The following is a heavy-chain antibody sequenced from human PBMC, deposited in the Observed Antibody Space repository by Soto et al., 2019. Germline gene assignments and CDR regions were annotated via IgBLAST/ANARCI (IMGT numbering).Heavy chain of an antibody. CDR3: SRGGGNYFYYGMDV. Sequence: GGSLRLSCTTSGFSLSDYAMSWVRQAPGKGLEWVGFIRSRTYGGTTDFAASVKGRFTISRDDSKSIVHLQMNSLQTEDTAVYYCSRGGGNYFYYGMDVWGQGTTVTVSS. V-gene: IGHV3-49*04. D-gene: IGHD3-16*01. CDR2: IRSRTYGGTT. J-gene: IGHJ6*02. CDR1: GFSLSDYA.